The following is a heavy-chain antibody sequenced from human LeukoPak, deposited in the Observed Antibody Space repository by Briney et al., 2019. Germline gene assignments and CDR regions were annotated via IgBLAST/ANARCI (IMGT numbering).Heavy chain of an antibody. D-gene: IGHD3-22*01. CDR1: GFTFSSYE. J-gene: IGHJ3*01. CDR3: ARVFSYYYDSSDPSMV. Sequence: GGSLRLSCAASGFTFSSYEMKWVRQAPGKGLEWVSYISSSGSTIYYADSVKGRFTISRDNAKNSLYLQMNSLRAEDTAVYYCARVFSYYYDSSDPSMVWGQGTMVTVSS. CDR2: ISSSGSTI. V-gene: IGHV3-48*03.